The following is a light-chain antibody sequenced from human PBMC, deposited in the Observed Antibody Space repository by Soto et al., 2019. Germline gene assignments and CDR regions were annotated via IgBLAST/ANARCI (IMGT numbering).Light chain of an antibody. CDR3: QQSGSSPGFT. Sequence: EIVLTQSPGTLSLSPEERATLSCRASQSINNRYLAWYQQKPGQAPRLLIYAASSRATGIPDRFSGSGSGTDFTLTISRLEPEDFAVYYCQQSGSSPGFTFGPGTKVDIK. J-gene: IGKJ3*01. CDR1: QSINNRY. V-gene: IGKV3-20*01. CDR2: AAS.